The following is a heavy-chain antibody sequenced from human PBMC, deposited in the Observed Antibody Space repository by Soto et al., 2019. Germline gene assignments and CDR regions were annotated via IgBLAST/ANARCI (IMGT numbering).Heavy chain of an antibody. D-gene: IGHD3-10*01. CDR2: ISWNSGSI. J-gene: IGHJ3*02. Sequence: GGSIRLSCAACGFSFEDYAMHWVRQAPGKGLEWVSGISWNSGSIGYADSVKGRFTISRDNAKNSLYLQMNSLRAEDTALYYCAKDIWYCGSGSTYAFDIWGQGTMVTVSS. CDR1: GFSFEDYA. V-gene: IGHV3-9*01. CDR3: AKDIWYCGSGSTYAFDI.